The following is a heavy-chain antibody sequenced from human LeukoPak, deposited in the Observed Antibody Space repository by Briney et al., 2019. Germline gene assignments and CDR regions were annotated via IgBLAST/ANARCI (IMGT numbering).Heavy chain of an antibody. CDR3: ARDWYCSSSICYTDRNWFDP. Sequence: PGGSLRLSCTVPGFTFNSYWMHWVRQAPGKGLVWVSRMNNDGRVISYADSVKGRFTISRDNAKNTLYLQMNSLRAEDTAVYYCARDWYCSSSICYTDRNWFDPWGQGTLVTVSS. CDR1: GFTFNSYW. V-gene: IGHV3-74*01. J-gene: IGHJ5*02. D-gene: IGHD2-2*02. CDR2: MNNDGRVI.